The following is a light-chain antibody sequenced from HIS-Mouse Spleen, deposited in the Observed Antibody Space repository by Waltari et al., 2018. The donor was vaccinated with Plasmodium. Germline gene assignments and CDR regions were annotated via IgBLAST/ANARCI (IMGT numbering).Light chain of an antibody. Sequence: QSVLTQPPSVSAAPGQKVTISCSGSSSNIGNNYVSWYQQLPGTAPKRLIYDNNKRPSGIPDLFSGSKSGTSATLGITGLQTGDEADYYCGTWDSSLSAGVVFGGGTKLTVL. CDR2: DNN. J-gene: IGLJ2*01. CDR1: SSNIGNNY. V-gene: IGLV1-51*01. CDR3: GTWDSSLSAGVV.